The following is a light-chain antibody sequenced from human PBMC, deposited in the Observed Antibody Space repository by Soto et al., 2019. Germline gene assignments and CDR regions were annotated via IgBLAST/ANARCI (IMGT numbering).Light chain of an antibody. V-gene: IGKV4-1*01. CDR1: QSVLYSSNNKNY. Sequence: DIVMTQSPDSLAVSLGERATINCKSSQSVLYSSNNKNYLAWYQQKPGQPPKLLIYWASTRESGVPDRFSGSGSGTDFTLTISSLQAEDVAVYYCKQYYSTPPRFGGGTKVDIK. CDR3: KQYYSTPPR. J-gene: IGKJ4*01. CDR2: WAS.